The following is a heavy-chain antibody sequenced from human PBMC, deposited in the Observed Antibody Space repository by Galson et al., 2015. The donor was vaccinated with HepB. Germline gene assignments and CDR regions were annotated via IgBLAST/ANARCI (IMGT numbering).Heavy chain of an antibody. J-gene: IGHJ4*02. D-gene: IGHD3-22*01. CDR1: GGTFSSYT. V-gene: IGHV1-69*02. CDR3: ARGQQVYGGYYYGGGYFDY. CDR2: IIPILGIA. Sequence: SVKVSCKASGGTFSSYTISWVRQAPGQGLEWMGRIIPILGIANYAQKFQGRVTITADKSTSTAYMELSSLRSEDTAVYYCARGQQVYGGYYYGGGYFDYWGQGTLVTVSS.